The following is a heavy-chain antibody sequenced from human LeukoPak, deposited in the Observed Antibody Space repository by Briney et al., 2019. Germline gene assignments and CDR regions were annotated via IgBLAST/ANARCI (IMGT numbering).Heavy chain of an antibody. CDR3: ARDRSSSFDY. D-gene: IGHD6-13*01. V-gene: IGHV1-18*01. CDR1: GYTFTSYG. J-gene: IGHJ4*02. Sequence: ASVKVSCKASGYTFTSYGISWVRHAPGQVFEWMGWISAYNGNTNYAQKLQGRVTMTTDTSTSTAYMELRSLRSDDTAVYYCARDRSSSFDYCGQGALVTVSS. CDR2: ISAYNGNT.